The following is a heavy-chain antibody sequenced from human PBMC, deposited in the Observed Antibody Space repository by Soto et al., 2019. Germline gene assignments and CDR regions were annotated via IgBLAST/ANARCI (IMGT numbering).Heavy chain of an antibody. V-gene: IGHV4-34*01. D-gene: IGHD3-10*01. CDR1: GGSFSGYY. CDR2: IYHSGST. CDR3: ARVRRLGSSYYLDY. Sequence: PSETLSLTCAVYGGSFSGYYWSWIRQPPGKGLEWIGEIYHSGSTNYNPSLKSRVTISVDKSKNQFSLKLSSVTAADTAVYYCARVRRLGSSYYLDYWGQGTLVTVSS. J-gene: IGHJ4*02.